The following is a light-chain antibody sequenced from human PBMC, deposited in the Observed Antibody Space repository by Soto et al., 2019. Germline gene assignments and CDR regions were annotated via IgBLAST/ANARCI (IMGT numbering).Light chain of an antibody. V-gene: IGKV3-15*01. CDR3: QQFHNWPLT. CDR2: GAS. Sequence: EIVMTQSPATLSVSPGERATLSCRASQSIHSNLAWYQQKPGQAPRLLIFGASTRATGVPAKFSGSGSGTEFTLTISSLQSEDFAVYYCQQFHNWPLTFGGGTKVEIK. J-gene: IGKJ4*01. CDR1: QSIHSN.